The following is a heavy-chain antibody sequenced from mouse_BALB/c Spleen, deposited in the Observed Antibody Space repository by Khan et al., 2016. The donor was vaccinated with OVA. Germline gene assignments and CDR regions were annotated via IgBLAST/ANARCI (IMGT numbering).Heavy chain of an antibody. J-gene: IGHJ3*01. CDR2: IYPNNDGP. Sequence: VQLQQSGPELVKPGASVKMSCKASGYTFTSYVMHWVKQKPGQGLEWIGYIYPNNDGPEYNEKFKGKATLTSDRSSSTAYMELSSLTSEDLAVYYCARVGYYGKGFAYWGQGTLVTVSA. CDR3: ARVGYYGKGFAY. CDR1: GYTFTSYV. D-gene: IGHD2-1*01. V-gene: IGHV1S136*01.